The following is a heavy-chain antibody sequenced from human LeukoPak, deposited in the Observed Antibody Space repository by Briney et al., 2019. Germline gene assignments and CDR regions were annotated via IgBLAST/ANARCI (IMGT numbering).Heavy chain of an antibody. CDR1: GASMRSSDW. J-gene: IGHJ4*02. CDR2: IYYSGTT. Sequence: PSETLSLTCAVSGASMRSSDWWSWVRQPPGKGLDWIGEIYYSGTTNYNPPLKGRVTISVDKSKSQFSLKLNSVTAADTAVYYCARVRDGSGSYCDYWGQGTLVTVSS. V-gene: IGHV4-4*02. CDR3: ARVRDGSGSYCDY. D-gene: IGHD3-10*01.